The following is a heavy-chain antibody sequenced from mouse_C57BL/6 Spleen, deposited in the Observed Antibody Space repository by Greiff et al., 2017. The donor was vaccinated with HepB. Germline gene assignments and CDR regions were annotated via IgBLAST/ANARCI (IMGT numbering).Heavy chain of an antibody. J-gene: IGHJ4*01. CDR3: ARQNYGYDEYYAMDY. V-gene: IGHV2-6-1*01. CDR1: GFSLTSYG. CDR2: IWSDGST. D-gene: IGHD2-2*01. Sequence: QVQLQQSGPGLVAPSQSLSITCTVSGFSLTSYGVHWVRQPPGKGLEWLVVIWSDGSTTYNSALKSRLSISKDNSKSQVFLKMNSLQTDDTAMYYCARQNYGYDEYYAMDYWGQGTSVTVSS.